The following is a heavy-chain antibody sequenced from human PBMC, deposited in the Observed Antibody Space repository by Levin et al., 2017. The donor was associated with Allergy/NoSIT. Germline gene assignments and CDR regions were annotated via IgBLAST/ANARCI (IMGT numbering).Heavy chain of an antibody. D-gene: IGHD1-26*01. CDR3: ARHSLGANAFDI. CDR1: GGSISSSSYY. J-gene: IGHJ3*02. Sequence: SETLSLTCTVSGGSISSSSYYWGWIRQPPGKGLEWIGSIYYSGSTYYNPSLKSRVTISVDTSKNQFSLKLSSVTAADTAVYYCARHSLGANAFDIWGQGTMVTVSS. CDR2: IYYSGST. V-gene: IGHV4-39*01.